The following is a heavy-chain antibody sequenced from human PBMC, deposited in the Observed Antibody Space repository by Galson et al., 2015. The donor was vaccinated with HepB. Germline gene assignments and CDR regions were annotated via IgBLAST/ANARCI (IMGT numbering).Heavy chain of an antibody. J-gene: IGHJ6*02. CDR1: GYTFTSYG. D-gene: IGHD3-16*01. V-gene: IGHV1-18*01. Sequence: SVKVSCKASGYTFTSYGISWVRQAPGQGLEWMGWISAYNGNTNYAQKLQGRVTMTTDTSTSTAYMELRSLRSDDTAVYYCARAPYDYVWGSYSPIYYYYGMDVWGQGTTVTVSS. CDR2: ISAYNGNT. CDR3: ARAPYDYVWGSYSPIYYYYGMDV.